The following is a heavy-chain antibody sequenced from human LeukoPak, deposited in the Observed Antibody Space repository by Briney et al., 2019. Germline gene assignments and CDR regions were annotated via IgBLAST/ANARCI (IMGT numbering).Heavy chain of an antibody. CDR3: ATVGGSYYRGYYFDY. CDR1: GYTLTELS. V-gene: IGHV1-24*01. J-gene: IGHJ4*02. D-gene: IGHD1-26*01. CDR2: FDPEDGET. Sequence: ASVTVSCKVSGYTLTELSMHWVRQAPGKGLEWMGGFDPEDGETIYAQKFQGRVTMTEDTSTDTAYTELSSLRSEDTAVYYCATVGGSYYRGYYFDYWGQGTLVTVSS.